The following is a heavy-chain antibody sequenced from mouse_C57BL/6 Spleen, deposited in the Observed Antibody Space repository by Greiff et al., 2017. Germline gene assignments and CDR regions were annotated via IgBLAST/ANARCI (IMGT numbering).Heavy chain of an antibody. Sequence: VQLQQSGPELVKPGASVKIPCKASGYTFTDYNMDWVKQSHGKSLEWIGDINPNNGGTIYNQKFKGKATLTVAKSSSTAYMELRSLTSEDTAVYYCARGDFYYGSSYQAWFAYWGQGTLVTVSA. CDR2: INPNNGGT. CDR1: GYTFTDYN. V-gene: IGHV1-18*01. J-gene: IGHJ3*01. D-gene: IGHD1-1*01. CDR3: ARGDFYYGSSYQAWFAY.